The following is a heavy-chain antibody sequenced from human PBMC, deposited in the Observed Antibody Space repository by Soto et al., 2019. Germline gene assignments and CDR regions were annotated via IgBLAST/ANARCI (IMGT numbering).Heavy chain of an antibody. CDR3: ARDLGYCSSTSCYGNWFDP. J-gene: IGHJ5*02. D-gene: IGHD2-2*01. Sequence: ASVKVSCKASGGTFSSYTISWVRQAPGQGLEWMGRIIPILGSTSYAQKFQGRVTMTRDTSTSTVYMELSSLRSEDTAVYYCARDLGYCSSTSCYGNWFDPWGQGTLVTVSS. CDR1: GGTFSSYT. CDR2: IIPILGST. V-gene: IGHV1-69*08.